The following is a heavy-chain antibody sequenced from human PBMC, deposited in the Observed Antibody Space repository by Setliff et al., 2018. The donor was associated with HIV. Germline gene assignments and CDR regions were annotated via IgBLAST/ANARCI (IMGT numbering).Heavy chain of an antibody. V-gene: IGHV1-3*01. Sequence: ASVKVSCKASGYTFTTYSLHWVRQAPGQSLEWMGWINVGNGDTKYSQDLQGRITITRDTSANTAYMELRRLRSDDTAVYFCARGALLAVFDFDHWGHGTLVTVSS. J-gene: IGHJ4*01. CDR1: GYTFTTYS. CDR3: ARGALLAVFDFDH. D-gene: IGHD3-10*01. CDR2: INVGNGDT.